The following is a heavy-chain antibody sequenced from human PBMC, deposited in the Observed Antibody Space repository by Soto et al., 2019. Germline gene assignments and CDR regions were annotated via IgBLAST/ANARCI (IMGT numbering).Heavy chain of an antibody. D-gene: IGHD1-26*01. J-gene: IGHJ4*01. CDR1: GFTFSDHY. Sequence: EVQLVESGGGLVQPGGSQRLSCAASGFTFSDHYMDWVRQAPGKGLEWVGRIRNKANSYTTDYAASVKGRFTISRDDSKDSLYLQMNSLKTEDTAIYYCASASGKGAYFDYWGHGTLATVSS. CDR2: IRNKANSYTT. V-gene: IGHV3-72*01. CDR3: ASASGKGAYFDY.